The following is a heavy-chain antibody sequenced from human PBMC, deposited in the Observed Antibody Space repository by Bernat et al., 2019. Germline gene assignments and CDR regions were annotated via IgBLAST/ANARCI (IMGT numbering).Heavy chain of an antibody. Sequence: QVQLQESGPGLVKPSETLSLTCTVSGGSISSYYWSWIRQPPGKGLEWIGYIYYSGSTNYNPSLKSRVTISVDTSKNPFSLKLSSVTAADTAVYYCARDLRQAGTDAFDIWGQGTMVTVSS. V-gene: IGHV4-59*01. J-gene: IGHJ3*02. CDR2: IYYSGST. CDR1: GGSISSYY. CDR3: ARDLRQAGTDAFDI. D-gene: IGHD6-19*01.